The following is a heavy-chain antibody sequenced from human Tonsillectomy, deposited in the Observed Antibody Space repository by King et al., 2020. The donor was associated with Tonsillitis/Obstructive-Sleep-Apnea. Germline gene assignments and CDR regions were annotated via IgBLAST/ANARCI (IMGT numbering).Heavy chain of an antibody. J-gene: IGHJ6*03. Sequence: DVQLVESGGGLVQPGRSLRLSCAASGFTFDDFAMHWVRQAPGKGLEWVSGISWNSGSIDYADSVKGRFTTSRDNAKNSLYLQMNSLRAEDTALYYCAKDISATSYYMVVWGKGTTVIVSS. CDR1: GFTFDDFA. CDR2: ISWNSGSI. D-gene: IGHD5-12*01. CDR3: AKDISATSYYMVV. V-gene: IGHV3-9*01.